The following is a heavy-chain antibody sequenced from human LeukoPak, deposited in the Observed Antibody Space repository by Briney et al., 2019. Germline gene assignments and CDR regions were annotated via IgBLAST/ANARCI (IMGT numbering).Heavy chain of an antibody. CDR1: GFTFSRYS. Sequence: PGGSLRLSCEASGFTFSRYSLNWVRQAPGKGLEWVSSISTTSSYIYYADSLRGRFTISRDNAKNSLYLQLNSLRAEDTAVYYCARDVAYAFDIWGQGTMVTVSS. V-gene: IGHV3-21*01. J-gene: IGHJ3*02. D-gene: IGHD2-15*01. CDR3: ARDVAYAFDI. CDR2: ISTTSSYI.